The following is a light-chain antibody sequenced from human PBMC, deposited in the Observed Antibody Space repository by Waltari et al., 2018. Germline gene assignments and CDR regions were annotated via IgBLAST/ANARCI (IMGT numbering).Light chain of an antibody. CDR1: QSISTS. CDR2: VAS. V-gene: IGKV1-39*01. J-gene: IGKJ2*01. CDR3: QQSYTTAYT. Sequence: IQMTQSPSSLSPSVGDRVTITGRSSQSISTSLNWYQQIPGKAPKLLIYVASALQSGVPSRFSGSGSGTDFSLTISSLQPEDFATYYCQQSYTTAYTFGQGTKLEIK.